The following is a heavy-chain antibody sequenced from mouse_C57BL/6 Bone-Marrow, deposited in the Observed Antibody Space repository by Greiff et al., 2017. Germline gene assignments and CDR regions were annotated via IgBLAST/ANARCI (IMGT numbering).Heavy chain of an antibody. CDR2: IYPRSGNT. CDR3: ARSGRWPPGGY. Sequence: QVQLKESGAELARPGASVKLSCKASGYTFTSYGISWVKQRTGQGLEWIGEIYPRSGNTYYNEKFKGKATLTADQSSSTAYMELRSLTSEDSAVYFCARSGRWPPGGYWGQGTTLTVSS. J-gene: IGHJ2*01. V-gene: IGHV1-81*01. CDR1: GYTFTSYG. D-gene: IGHD2-3*01.